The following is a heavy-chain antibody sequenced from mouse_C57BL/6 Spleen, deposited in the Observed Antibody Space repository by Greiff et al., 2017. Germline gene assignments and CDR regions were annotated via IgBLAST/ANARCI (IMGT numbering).Heavy chain of an antibody. CDR3: ARWSNYENAMDY. D-gene: IGHD2-5*01. Sequence: VQLQQPGAELVRPGTSVKLSCKASGYTFTSYWMHWVKQRPGQGLEWIGVIDPSDSYTNYNQKFKGKATLTVDTSSSTAYMQLSSLTSEDSAVYYCARWSNYENAMDYWGQGTSVTVSS. CDR2: IDPSDSYT. CDR1: GYTFTSYW. J-gene: IGHJ4*01. V-gene: IGHV1-59*01.